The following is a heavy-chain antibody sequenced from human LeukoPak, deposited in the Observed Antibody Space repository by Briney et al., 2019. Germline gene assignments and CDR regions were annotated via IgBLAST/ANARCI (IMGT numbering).Heavy chain of an antibody. V-gene: IGHV3-20*04. CDR2: INWNGVST. CDR1: GXTFDDYG. J-gene: IGHJ4*02. Sequence: GGSLRLSCAASGXTFDDYGMSWVRQAPGKGREWVSTINWNGVSTDYADSVKGRFTISRDNAKNSLYLQMYSLRAEDTAFYYCAREMGDSSGYYYGYWGQGTLVTVSS. CDR3: AREMGDSSGYYYGY. D-gene: IGHD3-22*01.